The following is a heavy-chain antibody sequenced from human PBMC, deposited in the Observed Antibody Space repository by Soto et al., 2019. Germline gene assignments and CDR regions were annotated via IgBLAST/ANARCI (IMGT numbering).Heavy chain of an antibody. Sequence: QVQLQESGPGLVKPSETLSLTCTVSGGSITTNYWTWIRQPPGKPLEWIGNVYDSGSTNYNPSLRSRVTISIDTSKNQFSLNLKSVTAADTAVYHCATRTGWLPTDWGQGTLVTVSS. CDR3: ATRTGWLPTD. CDR1: GGSITTNY. CDR2: VYDSGST. J-gene: IGHJ4*02. V-gene: IGHV4-59*03. D-gene: IGHD5-12*01.